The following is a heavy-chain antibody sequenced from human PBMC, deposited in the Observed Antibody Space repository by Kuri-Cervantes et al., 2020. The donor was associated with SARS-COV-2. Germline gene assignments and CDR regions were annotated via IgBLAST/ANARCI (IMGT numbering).Heavy chain of an antibody. D-gene: IGHD3-16*01. CDR1: GFTVTSDY. V-gene: IGHV3-66*01. J-gene: IGHJ2*01. CDR2: IYSGGTT. Sequence: GGSLRLSCAASGFTVTSDYMTWVRQAPGKGLEWVSIIYSGGTTYYGDSVKGRFTMSRGTSKSTVYLQMDSLRVDDTAVYYCARARLGDWYFDLWGRGTMVTVSS. CDR3: ARARLGDWYFDL.